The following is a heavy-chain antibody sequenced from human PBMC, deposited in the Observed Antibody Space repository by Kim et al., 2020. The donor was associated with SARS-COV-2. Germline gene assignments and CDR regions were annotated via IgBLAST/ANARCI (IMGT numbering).Heavy chain of an antibody. V-gene: IGHV1-2*02. J-gene: IGHJ4*02. CDR1: GYTFTGYY. D-gene: IGHD2-2*03. CDR3: ASLRGYSPFPRPR. Sequence: ASVKVSCKASGYTFTGYYMHWVRQAPGQGLEWMGWINPNSGGTNYAQKFQGRVTMTRDTSISTAYMELSRLRSDDTAVYYCASLRGYSPFPRPRWGQGTLVTVSS. CDR2: INPNSGGT.